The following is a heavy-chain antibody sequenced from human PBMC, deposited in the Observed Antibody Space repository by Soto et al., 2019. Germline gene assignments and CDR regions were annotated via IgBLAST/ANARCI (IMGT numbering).Heavy chain of an antibody. CDR3: ARVYTPSYYYYMDV. J-gene: IGHJ6*03. D-gene: IGHD2-2*02. Sequence: QVQLQESGPGLVKPSETLSLTCTVSGGSISSYYWSWIRQPPGKGLEWIGDIYYSGSTNYNPSLKSRVTISVDTSKNQFSLKLSSVTAADTAVYYCARVYTPSYYYYMDVWGKGTTVTVSS. CDR1: GGSISSYY. CDR2: IYYSGST. V-gene: IGHV4-59*01.